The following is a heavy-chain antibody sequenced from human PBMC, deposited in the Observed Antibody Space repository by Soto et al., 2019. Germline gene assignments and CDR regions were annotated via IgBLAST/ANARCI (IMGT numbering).Heavy chain of an antibody. CDR1: GGSISSYY. Sequence: SETLSLTCTVSGGSISSYYWSWIRQPPGKGLEWIGYIYYSGSTHYNPSLKSRVTILVDTSNIQFSLKLSSVTAADTAVYYCARRWGAAFDYWGQGTLVTVSS. V-gene: IGHV4-59*08. J-gene: IGHJ4*02. CDR2: IYYSGST. CDR3: ARRWGAAFDY. D-gene: IGHD1-26*01.